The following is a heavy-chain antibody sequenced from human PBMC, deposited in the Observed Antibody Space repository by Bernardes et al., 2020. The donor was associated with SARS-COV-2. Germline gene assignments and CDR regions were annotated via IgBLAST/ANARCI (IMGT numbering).Heavy chain of an antibody. J-gene: IGHJ4*02. V-gene: IGHV3-66*02. D-gene: IGHD1-26*01. Sequence: GGSLRLSCAASGFTVSSNYMSWVRQAPGKGLEWVSVIYSGGSTYYADSVKGRFTISRDNSKNTLYLQMNSLRAEDTAVYYCARGLYSGSPPPEYYFDYWGQGTLVTVSS. CDR3: ARGLYSGSPPPEYYFDY. CDR2: IYSGGST. CDR1: GFTVSSNY.